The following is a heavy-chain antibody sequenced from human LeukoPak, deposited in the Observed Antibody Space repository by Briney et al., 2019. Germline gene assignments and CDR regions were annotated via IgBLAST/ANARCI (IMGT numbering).Heavy chain of an antibody. V-gene: IGHV3-23*01. J-gene: IGHJ4*02. CDR3: AKTLRSGDWYFDY. CDR1: GFTFNSYA. Sequence: GGSLRLSCVPSGFTFNSYAMSWVRQAPGQGLEWVSTISVTGSSTCYADSVKGRFTTSRDNSKNTLYLQMNGLRVEDTAVYYCAKTLRSGDWYFDYWGQGTLVTVSS. CDR2: ISVTGSST. D-gene: IGHD2-21*02.